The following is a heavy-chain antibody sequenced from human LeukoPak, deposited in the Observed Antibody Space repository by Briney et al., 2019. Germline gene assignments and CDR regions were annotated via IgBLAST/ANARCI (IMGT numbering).Heavy chain of an antibody. CDR2: INPNSGGT. CDR3: ARAGPGRDSFGGGIVWFDP. D-gene: IGHD3-16*02. CDR1: GYTFTGYY. V-gene: IGHV1-2*06. Sequence: ASVKVSCKASGYTFTGYYMHWVRQAPGQGLEWMGRINPNSGGTNYAQKFQGRVTMTRDTSISTAYMELSRLRSDDTAVYYCARAGPGRDSFGGGIVWFDPWGQGTLATVSS. J-gene: IGHJ5*02.